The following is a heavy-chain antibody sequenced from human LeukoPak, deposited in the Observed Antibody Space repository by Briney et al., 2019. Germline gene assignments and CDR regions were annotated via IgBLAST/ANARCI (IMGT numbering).Heavy chain of an antibody. J-gene: IGHJ5*02. CDR2: ISTGSSYI. Sequence: GGSLRLSCAASGFTFSTYSMHWVRQAPGKGLEWVSSISTGSSYIYSADSVKGRFTISRDNAKNSLYLQLNSLRAEDTAVYYCARVANHEPWGQGTLVTVSS. CDR3: ARVANHEP. V-gene: IGHV3-21*01. D-gene: IGHD1-14*01. CDR1: GFTFSTYS.